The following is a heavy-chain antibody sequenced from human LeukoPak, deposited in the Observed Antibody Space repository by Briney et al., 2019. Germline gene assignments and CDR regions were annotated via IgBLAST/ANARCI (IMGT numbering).Heavy chain of an antibody. CDR1: GGSISTTNYY. V-gene: IGHV4-39*01. D-gene: IGHD1-26*01. CDR2: IYYSGST. Sequence: PSETLSLTCTVSGGSISTTNYYWGWIRQPPGKGLEWIGSIYYSGSTYYNPSLESRVTISVDTSKNQFSLKLSSVTAADTAVYYCARHEVGPPSRLFDYWGQGTLVTVSS. CDR3: ARHEVGPPSRLFDY. J-gene: IGHJ4*02.